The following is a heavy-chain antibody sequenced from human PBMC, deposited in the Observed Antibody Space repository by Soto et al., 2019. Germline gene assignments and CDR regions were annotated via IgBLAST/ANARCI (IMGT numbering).Heavy chain of an antibody. J-gene: IGHJ4*02. D-gene: IGHD3-3*01. V-gene: IGHV4-61*01. CDR2: VYHTGRT. CDR1: GGSFKSGSYS. CDR3: ARDFAYFDS. Sequence: PSETLSVMSTVSGGSFKSGSYSWSWIRQPPGKGLEWIGYVYHTGRTSYSPSLKSRVSISMDTSKNQFSLNLDSVTAADTAVYFCARDFAYFDSWGQGTLVHVSS.